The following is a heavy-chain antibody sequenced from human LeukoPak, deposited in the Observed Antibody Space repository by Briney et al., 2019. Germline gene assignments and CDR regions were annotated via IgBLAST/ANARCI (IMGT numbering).Heavy chain of an antibody. J-gene: IGHJ4*02. CDR3: ARDFLPGIAAAGDLFDY. CDR2: INPNSGGT. D-gene: IGHD6-13*01. CDR1: GYTFTGYY. V-gene: IGHV1-2*06. Sequence: ASVKVSCKAPGYTFTGYYMHWVRQAPGQGLEWMGRINPNSGGTNYAQKFQGRVTMTRDTSISTAYMELSRLRSDDTAVYYCARDFLPGIAAAGDLFDYWGQGTLVTVSS.